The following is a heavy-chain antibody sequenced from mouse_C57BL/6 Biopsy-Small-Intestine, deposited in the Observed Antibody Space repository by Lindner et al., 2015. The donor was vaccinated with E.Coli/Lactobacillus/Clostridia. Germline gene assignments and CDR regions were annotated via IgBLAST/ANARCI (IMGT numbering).Heavy chain of an antibody. V-gene: IGHV1-9*01. D-gene: IGHD2-4*01. J-gene: IGHJ2*01. CDR3: AREGDYDYDVVDY. Sequence: VQLQESGAELMKPGASVKLSCKATGYTFTGYWIEWVKQRPGHGLEWIGEILPGSGITKYNEKFKGKATFTADTSSNTAYMQLSSLTTDDSAIYYCAREGDYDYDVVDYWGQGTTLTVSS. CDR1: GYTFTGYW. CDR2: ILPGSGIT.